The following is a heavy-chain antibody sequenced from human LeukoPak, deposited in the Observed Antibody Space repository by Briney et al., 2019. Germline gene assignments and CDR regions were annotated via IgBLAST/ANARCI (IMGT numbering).Heavy chain of an antibody. Sequence: SVKVSFEASGCTFGIYGMSWVRQAPGQGLEWMGGIIPMYRTPTYAVRFEGRVTISTDDSTSTVYIELSSLRSEDTAVYYCARGATGTTFYHLLDPWGQGTLVTLSS. CDR2: IIPMYRTP. CDR1: GCTFGIYG. J-gene: IGHJ5*02. CDR3: ARGATGTTFYHLLDP. V-gene: IGHV1-69*05. D-gene: IGHD1-7*01.